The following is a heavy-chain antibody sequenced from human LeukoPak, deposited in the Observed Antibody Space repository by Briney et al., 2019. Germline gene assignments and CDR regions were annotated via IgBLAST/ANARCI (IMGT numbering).Heavy chain of an antibody. J-gene: IGHJ3*02. CDR1: GFTFSSYG. CDR2: SSASSSDV. V-gene: IGHV3-21*05. CDR3: ARGRDHAFDI. Sequence: GGSLRLSCAASGFTFSSYGMNWVRQAPGKGLEWLSYSSASSSDVYYADSVKGRFTISRDNAKSSLYLQMNSLTAEDTAIYFCARGRDHAFDIWGQGTRVTVSS.